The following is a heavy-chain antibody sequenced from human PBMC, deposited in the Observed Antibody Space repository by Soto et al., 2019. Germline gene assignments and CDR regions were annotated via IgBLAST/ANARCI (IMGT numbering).Heavy chain of an antibody. CDR1: GFTFSSYG. J-gene: IGHJ1*01. CDR2: ISYDGSDK. D-gene: IGHD2-15*01. V-gene: IGHV3-30*18. Sequence: QVQLVESGGGVVQPGRSLRLSWAASGFTFSSYGMHWLRRALGKGLEWVAVISYDGSDKYYADSVKGRFTISRDNSNNTLYLQMDSLRAEDTAVDYCAKGVVVVTTYFQHWGQGTLVTVSS. CDR3: AKGVVVVTTYFQH.